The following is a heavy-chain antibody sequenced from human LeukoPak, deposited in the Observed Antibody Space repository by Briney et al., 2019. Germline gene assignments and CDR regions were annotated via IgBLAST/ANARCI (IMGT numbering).Heavy chain of an antibody. CDR2: INSDGSST. V-gene: IGHV3-74*01. Sequence: GGSLRLSCAASGFTFRSYWMHCVRQAPGKGLVWVSRINSDGSSTSYADSVKGRFTISRDNAKNTLNLQMNSLRAEDTAVYYCARDSRTSGSYLTWGQGTLVTVSS. D-gene: IGHD3-10*01. CDR3: ARDSRTSGSYLT. CDR1: GFTFRSYW. J-gene: IGHJ4*02.